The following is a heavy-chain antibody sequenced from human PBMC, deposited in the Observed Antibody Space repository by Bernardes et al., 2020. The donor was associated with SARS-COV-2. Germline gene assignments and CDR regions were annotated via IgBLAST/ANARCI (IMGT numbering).Heavy chain of an antibody. CDR3: AANFGELS. D-gene: IGHD3-10*01. J-gene: IGHJ4*02. Sequence: RRSLRLSCAASGFTFSGYAVHWVRQAPGKGLEWVSVIYSGGSTYYADSVKGRFTISRDNSKNTLYLQMNSLRAEDTAVYYCAANFGELSWGQGTLVTVPS. V-gene: IGHV3-53*01. CDR1: GFTFSGYA. CDR2: IYSGGST.